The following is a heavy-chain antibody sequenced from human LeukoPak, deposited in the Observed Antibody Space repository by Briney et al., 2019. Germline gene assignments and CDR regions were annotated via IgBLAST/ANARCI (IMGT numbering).Heavy chain of an antibody. CDR2: IVNSGGST. CDR1: GFTFSNYA. D-gene: IGHD5-18*01. Sequence: GGSLRLSCVASGFTFSNYAMSWVRQAPGKGLEWVSGIVNSGGSTYYADSVRGRLTISRDNSKKTVYLQMSSLRGDDTAIYYCAKDRAGYSYGMFDSWGKGTLVTVSS. V-gene: IGHV3-23*01. CDR3: AKDRAGYSYGMFDS. J-gene: IGHJ4*02.